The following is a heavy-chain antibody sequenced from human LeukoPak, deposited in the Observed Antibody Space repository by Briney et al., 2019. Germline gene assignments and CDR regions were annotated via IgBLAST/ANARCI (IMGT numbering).Heavy chain of an antibody. CDR3: ASLVGATSY. CDR2: INWNGGST. Sequence: GGSLRLSCAASGFTFDDYGMGRVRQAPGKGLEWVSGINWNGGSTGYADSVKGRFTISRDNAKNSLHLQMNSLRAEDTALYYCASLVGATSYWGQGTLVTVSS. CDR1: GFTFDDYG. V-gene: IGHV3-20*04. J-gene: IGHJ4*02. D-gene: IGHD1-26*01.